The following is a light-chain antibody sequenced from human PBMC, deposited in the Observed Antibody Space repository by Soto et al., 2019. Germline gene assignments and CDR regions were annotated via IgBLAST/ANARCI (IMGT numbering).Light chain of an antibody. CDR1: ENVRTF. CDR2: GAS. Sequence: VLTQSPATLSLSPGERATLSCRASENVRTFVDWYQQKPGQAPRLLIYGASNMATDIPARFSGSGSGTDFTLTISNLEPEDCAFYYYQQHSHWPPWTFGQGTRVEI. CDR3: QQHSHWPPWT. J-gene: IGKJ1*01. V-gene: IGKV3-11*01.